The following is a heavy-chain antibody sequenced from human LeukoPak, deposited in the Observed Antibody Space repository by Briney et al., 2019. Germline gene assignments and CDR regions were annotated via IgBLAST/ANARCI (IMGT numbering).Heavy chain of an antibody. J-gene: IGHJ3*02. CDR3: AKSKPPREYCSVTTCYAGFGAFDI. D-gene: IGHD2-2*01. CDR1: GFTFSGYG. Sequence: GGSLRLSCAASGFTFSGYGMNWVRQAPGKGLEWVAIISYDGREKYYAGSVKGRFTISRDNSKDTLYLQMSSLRPEDTAIYYCAKSKPPREYCSVTTCYAGFGAFDIWGQGTMVTVFS. CDR2: ISYDGREK. V-gene: IGHV3-30*18.